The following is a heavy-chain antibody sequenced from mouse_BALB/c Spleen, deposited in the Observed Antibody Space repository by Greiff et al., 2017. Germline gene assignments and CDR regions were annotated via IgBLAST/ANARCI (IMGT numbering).Heavy chain of an antibody. Sequence: VQLQQSGTVLARPGASVTMSCKASGYTFTSYWMHWVKQMPGQGLEWIGAIYPGNSDTSYNQKFKGKAKLTAVTSTSTAYMELSSLTNEDSAVYYCTIDGYDPFAYWGQGTLVTVSA. CDR2: IYPGNSDT. CDR1: GYTFTSYW. D-gene: IGHD2-2*01. CDR3: TIDGYDPFAY. J-gene: IGHJ3*01. V-gene: IGHV1-5*01.